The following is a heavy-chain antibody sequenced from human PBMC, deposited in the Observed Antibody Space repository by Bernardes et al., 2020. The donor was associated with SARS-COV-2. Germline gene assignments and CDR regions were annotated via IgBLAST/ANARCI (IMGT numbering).Heavy chain of an antibody. CDR1: GFTFDDYA. CDR3: AKMASYGYANDY. D-gene: IGHD5-18*01. J-gene: IGHJ4*02. V-gene: IGHV3-9*01. CDR2: IRWNSGSI. Sequence: GGSLILSCAASGFTFDDYAMHWVRQAPGKGLEWVSGIRWNSGSIGYADSVKGRFTISRDNAKHSLYLQMNSLRAEDTAVYYCAKMASYGYANDYWGQGTLVTVSS.